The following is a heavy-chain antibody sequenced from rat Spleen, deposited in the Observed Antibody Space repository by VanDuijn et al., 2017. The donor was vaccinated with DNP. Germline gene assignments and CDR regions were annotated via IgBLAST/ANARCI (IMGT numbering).Heavy chain of an antibody. CDR2: IIYDGSRT. J-gene: IGHJ1*01. Sequence: VQLVESGGGLVQPGRSLKVSCAASGFTFSDYNMAWVRQAPKKGLEWVATIIYDGSRTYYRDSVKGRFTISRDNAKNTLYLQMNSLRSEDTATYYCARGSGTYYWYFDFWGPGTMVTVSS. CDR1: GFTFSDYN. V-gene: IGHV5S10*01. CDR3: ARGSGTYYWYFDF. D-gene: IGHD4-4*01.